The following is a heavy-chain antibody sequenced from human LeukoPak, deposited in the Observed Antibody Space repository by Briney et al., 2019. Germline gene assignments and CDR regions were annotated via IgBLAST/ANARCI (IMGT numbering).Heavy chain of an antibody. CDR2: IYYSGST. CDR3: ARHLSDSYGYYYYYYMDV. D-gene: IGHD5-18*01. CDR1: GGAFSSSSYY. J-gene: IGHJ6*03. Sequence: SETLSLTCTVSGGAFSSSSYYWGWIRQPPGKGREWIGSIYYSGSTYYSPSLKSRVTISVDTSKNQFSLKLSSLTAADTAVYYCARHLSDSYGYYYYYYMDVWGKGTTVTVSS. V-gene: IGHV4-39*01.